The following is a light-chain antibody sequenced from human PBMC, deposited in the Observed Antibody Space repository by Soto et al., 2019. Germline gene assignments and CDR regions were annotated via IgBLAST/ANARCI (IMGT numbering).Light chain of an antibody. CDR3: QQTYTTPEIT. Sequence: DIQMTQSPSSLSASVGDRVTITCRVRQSISIYLNIYHLKPGTVPNLLMDGASYLKSGVPTRFSGSGSGTDFTLTISSLQPEDFAIYYCQQTYTTPEITFGQGTRLEIK. J-gene: IGKJ5*01. V-gene: IGKV1-39*01. CDR2: GAS. CDR1: QSISIY.